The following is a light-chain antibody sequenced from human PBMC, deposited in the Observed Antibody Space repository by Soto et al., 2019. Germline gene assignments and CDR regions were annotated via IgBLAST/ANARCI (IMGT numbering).Light chain of an antibody. J-gene: IGLJ1*01. CDR3: CSYAGNSEV. CDR1: HGDVGGYNL. V-gene: IGLV2-23*02. CDR2: EVT. Sequence: LTHAASGTGVPRDVLPIIQTRNHGDVGGYNLVSWYQQHPGKAPKLMIYEVTERPSGVSNRFSGSKSGNTASLTISGLQPDDEADYYCCSYAGNSEVFGTGTKVTVL.